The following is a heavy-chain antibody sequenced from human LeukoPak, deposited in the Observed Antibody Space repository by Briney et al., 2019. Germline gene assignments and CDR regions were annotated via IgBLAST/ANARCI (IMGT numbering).Heavy chain of an antibody. D-gene: IGHD3-10*01. CDR1: GYTFTSYA. J-gene: IGHJ5*01. Sequence: HRASVNVSRKASGYTFTSYAMHWVRQAPAQRLEWMGWINAGNGNTKNSQKFQGRVTITRDTSASTAYMGLSSLRSEDTAVYNCARVTRGGRSSLNTGDRTLWSASSEGAHAPTANW. V-gene: IGHV1-3*01. CDR2: INAGNGNT. CDR3: ARVTRGGRSSLNTGDRTLWSASSEGAHAPTANW.